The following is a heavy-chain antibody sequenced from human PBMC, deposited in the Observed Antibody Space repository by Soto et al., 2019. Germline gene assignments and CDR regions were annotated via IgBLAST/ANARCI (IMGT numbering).Heavy chain of an antibody. J-gene: IGHJ5*01. D-gene: IGHD3-10*01. CDR2: IIPMFDTP. Sequence: SVKVSCKASGGTFKNYAINWVRQVPGQGLEWMGSIIPMFDTPNYGQTFRGRVTITADDSTSTVYMEVSSLRSDDTALYYCARERGFSDGLGRGHPFDSWGQGTLVTLSS. CDR1: GGTFKNYA. CDR3: ARERGFSDGLGRGHPFDS. V-gene: IGHV1-69*13.